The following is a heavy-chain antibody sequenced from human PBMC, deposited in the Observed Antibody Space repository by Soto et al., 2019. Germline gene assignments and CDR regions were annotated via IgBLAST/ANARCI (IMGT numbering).Heavy chain of an antibody. Sequence: PGGSLRLSCAASGFTFSNAWMNWVRQAPGKGLEWVGRIKSKTDGGTTDYAAPVKGRFTISRDDSKNTLYLQMNSLKTEDTAVYYCTTETYYYDSSGYYSGFDYWGQGTLVTVSS. CDR3: TTETYYYDSSGYYSGFDY. D-gene: IGHD3-22*01. CDR1: GFTFSNAW. J-gene: IGHJ4*02. V-gene: IGHV3-15*07. CDR2: IKSKTDGGTT.